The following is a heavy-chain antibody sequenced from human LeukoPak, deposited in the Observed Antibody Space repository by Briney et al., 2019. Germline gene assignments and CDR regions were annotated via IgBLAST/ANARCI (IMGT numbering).Heavy chain of an antibody. V-gene: IGHV2-5*02. CDR3: ALSPDIAAAGIMSGFDP. CDR1: GFSLSTSGLG. J-gene: IGHJ5*02. D-gene: IGHD6-13*01. Sequence: SGPSLVNPTQTLTVTCTFSGFSLSTSGLGVGWIRQPPGKALEWLAVIYWDDDKRFSPSLKSRLTITKDTSKNQVVLTMTNMDPVDTATYYCALSPDIAAAGIMSGFDPWGQGTLVIVSS. CDR2: IYWDDDK.